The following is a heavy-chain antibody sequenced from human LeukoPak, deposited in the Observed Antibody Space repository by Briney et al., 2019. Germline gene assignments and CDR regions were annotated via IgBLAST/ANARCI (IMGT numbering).Heavy chain of an antibody. CDR1: GGSISSYY. J-gene: IGHJ6*02. CDR2: IYYSGST. CDR3: ARHNGYCSSTSCYLGSYYYYGMDV. V-gene: IGHV4-59*08. Sequence: SETLSLTCTVSGGSISSYYWSWIRRPPGKGLEWIGYIYYSGSTNYNPSLKSRVTISVDTSKNQFSLKLSSVTAADTAVYYCARHNGYCSSTSCYLGSYYYYGMDVWGQGTTVTVSS. D-gene: IGHD2-2*03.